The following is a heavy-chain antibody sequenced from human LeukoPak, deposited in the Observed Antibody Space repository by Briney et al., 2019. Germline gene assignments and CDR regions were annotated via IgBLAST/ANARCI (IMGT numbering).Heavy chain of an antibody. CDR2: MNPNSGST. V-gene: IGHV1-8*03. Sequence: ASVKVSFKASGYTFTSYDINWVRQATGQGLEWMGWMNPNSGSTGYAQKFQGRVTITRNTSISTAYMELSGLRSEDTAVYYCARGRSTGYPYYFEYWGQGTLVTVSS. D-gene: IGHD5-12*01. J-gene: IGHJ4*02. CDR1: GYTFTSYD. CDR3: ARGRSTGYPYYFEY.